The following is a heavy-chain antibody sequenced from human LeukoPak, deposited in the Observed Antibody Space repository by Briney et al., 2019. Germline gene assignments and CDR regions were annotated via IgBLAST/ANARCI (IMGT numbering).Heavy chain of an antibody. J-gene: IGHJ6*02. V-gene: IGHV3-48*04. CDR2: IISSGSPI. CDR1: GFTFSSYS. CDR3: ARENLNGLDV. Sequence: PGGSLRLSCVASGFTFSSYSMNWVRQAPGKGLEWVSYIISSGSPIYYADSVKGRFTISRDNAKNSLFLQMNSLRAEDTAVYYCARENLNGLDVWGQGTTVTVSS.